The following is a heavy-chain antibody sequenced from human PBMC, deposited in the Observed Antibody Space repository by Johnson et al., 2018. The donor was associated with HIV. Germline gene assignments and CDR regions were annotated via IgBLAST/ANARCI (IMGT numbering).Heavy chain of an antibody. D-gene: IGHD6-13*01. Sequence: QVLLVESGGGLVKPGGSLRLSCAASGFTFSDYYMSWIRQATGKGLECVSYISSSGSTIYYASSVKGLFTISRDNAKNSLYLQMNSLRAEDTAVYYCARDLRRYSSPPGPFDIWGQGTMVTVS. V-gene: IGHV3-11*04. CDR2: ISSSGSTI. J-gene: IGHJ3*02. CDR3: ARDLRRYSSPPGPFDI. CDR1: GFTFSDYY.